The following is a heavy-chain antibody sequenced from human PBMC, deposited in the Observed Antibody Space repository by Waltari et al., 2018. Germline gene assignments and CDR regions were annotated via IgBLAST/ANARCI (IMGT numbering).Heavy chain of an antibody. CDR3: ARDWQPFDY. Sequence: QVQLVESGGGVVQPGRSLRLSWAASGFTFSSYSMHWVRQAPGKGLEWVAVISYDGSNKYYADSVKGRFTISRDNSKNTLYLQMNSLRAEDTAVYYCARDWQPFDYWGQGTLVTVSS. CDR1: GFTFSSYS. V-gene: IGHV3-30-3*01. D-gene: IGHD6-13*01. J-gene: IGHJ4*02. CDR2: ISYDGSNK.